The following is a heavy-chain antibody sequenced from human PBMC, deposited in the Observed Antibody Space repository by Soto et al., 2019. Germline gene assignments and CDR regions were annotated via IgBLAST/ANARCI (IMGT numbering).Heavy chain of an antibody. D-gene: IGHD4-17*01. V-gene: IGHV1-69*06. CDR1: GGTFSSYA. Sequence: SVKVSCKASGGTFSSYAISWVRQAPGQGLEWMGGIIPIFGTANYAQKFQGRVTITADKSTSTAYMELSSLRSEDTAVYYCARVVDYGGKGWYYYYGMDVWGQGTTVTVS. CDR3: ARVVDYGGKGWYYYYGMDV. CDR2: IIPIFGTA. J-gene: IGHJ6*02.